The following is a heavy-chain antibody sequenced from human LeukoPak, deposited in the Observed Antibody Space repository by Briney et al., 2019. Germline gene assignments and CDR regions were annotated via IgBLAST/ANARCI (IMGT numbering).Heavy chain of an antibody. CDR3: ARRIAVAGFYFDY. CDR1: GGSISSYY. CDR2: INHSGST. J-gene: IGHJ4*02. V-gene: IGHV4-34*01. D-gene: IGHD6-19*01. Sequence: PSETLSLTCTVSGGSISSYYWSWIRQPPGKGLEWIGEINHSGSTNYNPSLKSRVTISVDTSKSQFSLKLSSVTAADTAVYYCARRIAVAGFYFDYWGQGTLVTVSS.